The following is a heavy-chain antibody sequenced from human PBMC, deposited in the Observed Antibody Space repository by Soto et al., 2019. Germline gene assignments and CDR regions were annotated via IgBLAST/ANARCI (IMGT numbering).Heavy chain of an antibody. CDR3: AKSSGNRIAAVNYYYYMDV. CDR2: ISGTGGST. CDR1: GFIFSSYA. J-gene: IGHJ6*03. Sequence: GGSLRLSCAASGFIFSSYAMSWVRQAPGKGLEWVSAISGTGGSTYYADSVKGRFTISRDNSENTLSRQMNSLRAEDTAVYYCAKSSGNRIAAVNYYYYMDVWGKGTTVTVSS. V-gene: IGHV3-23*01. D-gene: IGHD6-13*01.